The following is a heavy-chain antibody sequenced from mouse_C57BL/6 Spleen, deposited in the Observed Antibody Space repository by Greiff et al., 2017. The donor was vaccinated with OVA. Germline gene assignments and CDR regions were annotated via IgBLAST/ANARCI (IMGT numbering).Heavy chain of an antibody. CDR1: GYTFTSYW. D-gene: IGHD2-4*01. Sequence: QVQLQQPGAELVMPGASVKLSCKASGYTFTSYWMHWVKQRPGQGLEWIGEIDPSDSYTNYNQKFKGKSTLTVDKSSSTAYMQLSSLTSEDSAFYYCARSCDYDVGYYFDYWGQGTTLTVSS. CDR2: IDPSDSYT. V-gene: IGHV1-69*01. CDR3: ARSCDYDVGYYFDY. J-gene: IGHJ2*01.